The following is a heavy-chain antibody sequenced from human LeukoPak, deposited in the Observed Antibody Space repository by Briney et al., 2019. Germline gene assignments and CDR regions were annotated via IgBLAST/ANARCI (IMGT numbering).Heavy chain of an antibody. CDR2: INHSGGT. J-gene: IGHJ5*02. Sequence: PSETLSLTCAVYGGSLSNYYWSWIRQPPGKGLEWVGEINHSGGTNYNPSLKSRVTISVDTSKNQFSLKLSSVTAADTAVYYCARGLSGSSSSWYVGYNWFDPWGQGTLVTVSS. V-gene: IGHV4-34*01. CDR1: GGSLSNYY. CDR3: ARGLSGSSSSWYVGYNWFDP. D-gene: IGHD6-13*01.